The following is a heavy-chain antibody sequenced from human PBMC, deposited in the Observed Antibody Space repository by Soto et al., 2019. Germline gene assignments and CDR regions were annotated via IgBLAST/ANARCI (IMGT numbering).Heavy chain of an antibody. Sequence: PGGSLRLSCAASGFTFSSYAMSWVRQAPGKGLEWVSAISGGGGSTYYADSVKGRFTISRDNSKNTLYLQMNSLRAEDTAVYYCAKHVAGQMTRLAHFDYWGQGTLVPVSS. CDR2: ISGGGGST. CDR3: AKHVAGQMTRLAHFDY. CDR1: GFTFSSYA. J-gene: IGHJ4*02. D-gene: IGHD6-19*01. V-gene: IGHV3-23*01.